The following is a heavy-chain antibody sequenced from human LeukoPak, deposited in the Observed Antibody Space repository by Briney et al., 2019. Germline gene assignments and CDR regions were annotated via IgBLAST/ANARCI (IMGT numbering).Heavy chain of an antibody. J-gene: IGHJ3*02. Sequence: GSLRLSCAASGFTFSSYAMSWVRQAPGKGLEWVSAISGSDGSTYYADSVKGRFTISRDNSKNTLYLQVNGLRPEDTAVYYCARDPLDISRWTNAFDIWGQGTMVSVSS. D-gene: IGHD2-2*03. CDR1: GFTFSSYA. CDR2: ISGSDGST. CDR3: ARDPLDISRWTNAFDI. V-gene: IGHV3-23*01.